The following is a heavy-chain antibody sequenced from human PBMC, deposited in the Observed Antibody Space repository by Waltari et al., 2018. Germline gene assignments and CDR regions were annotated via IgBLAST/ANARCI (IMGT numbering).Heavy chain of an antibody. CDR1: GLSFSSSW. Sequence: EVQLVESGGGLVQSGGSLRLTCEASGLSFSSSWRHWVRQGPEKGPVWISRINSDGTNTNYADSVKGRFTISRDNFADTLFLEMNSLRPDDTAVYYCAREYDFWSGYHAFDLWGQGTKVTVFS. CDR2: INSDGTNT. J-gene: IGHJ3*01. D-gene: IGHD3-3*01. CDR3: AREYDFWSGYHAFDL. V-gene: IGHV3-74*01.